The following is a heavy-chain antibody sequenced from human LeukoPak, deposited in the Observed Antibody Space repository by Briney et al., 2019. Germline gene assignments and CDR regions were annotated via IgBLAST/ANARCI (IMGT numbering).Heavy chain of an antibody. D-gene: IGHD3-10*01. CDR2: ISRSSYI. CDR3: ARKVPMVRGLRYFDY. V-gene: IGHV3-21*01. J-gene: IGHJ4*02. CDR1: GFTFSSYS. Sequence: GGTLRLSCAASGFTFSSYSMNWVRQAPGKGLEWVSSISRSSYIYYADSVKGRFTISRDNAKNSLYLQMNSLRAEDTAVYYCARKVPMVRGLRYFDYWGQGTLVTVSS.